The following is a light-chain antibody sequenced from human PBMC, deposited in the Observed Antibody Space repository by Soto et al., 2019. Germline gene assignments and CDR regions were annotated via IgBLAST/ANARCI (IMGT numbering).Light chain of an antibody. CDR1: QGIGIY. Sequence: DIQMTQSPSSLSASFGDRVTMTCRASQGIGIYLAWFQQRPGNTPKLLIYAASTLQSGVPSRFSGSGSGTDFTLTISSLQPEDVATYYCQKYNSARLTFGGGTRVEIK. CDR2: AAS. J-gene: IGKJ4*01. V-gene: IGKV1-27*01. CDR3: QKYNSARLT.